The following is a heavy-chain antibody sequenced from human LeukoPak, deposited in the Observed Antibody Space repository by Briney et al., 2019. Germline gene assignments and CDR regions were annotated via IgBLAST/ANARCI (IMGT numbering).Heavy chain of an antibody. V-gene: IGHV1-69*13. CDR3: ARDFSVTRGDAFDI. J-gene: IGHJ3*02. CDR2: IIPIFGTA. Sequence: SVTVSCKASGGTFSSYAISWVRQAPGQGLEWMGGIIPIFGTANYAQKFQGRVTITADESTSTAYMELSSLRSEDTAVYYCARDFSVTRGDAFDIWGQGTMVTVSS. CDR1: GGTFSSYA. D-gene: IGHD4-17*01.